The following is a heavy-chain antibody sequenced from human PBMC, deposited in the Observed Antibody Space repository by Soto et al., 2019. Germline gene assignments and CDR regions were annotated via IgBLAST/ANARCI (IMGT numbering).Heavy chain of an antibody. J-gene: IGHJ4*02. Sequence: EVRLVESGGGLVQPGGSLRLSCAASGFTFSSYSMNWVRQAPGKGLEWVSYISSSANTMFYADSVKGRFTISRDNAENSLYLQMNSLRDEDTAVYYCARDRAVIDTLVFVEYWGQGALVTVSS. CDR3: ARDRAVIDTLVFVEY. CDR2: ISSSANTM. V-gene: IGHV3-48*02. CDR1: GFTFSSYS. D-gene: IGHD2-8*01.